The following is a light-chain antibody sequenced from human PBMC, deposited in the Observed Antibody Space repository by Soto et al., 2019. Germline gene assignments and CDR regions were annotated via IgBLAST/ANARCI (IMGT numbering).Light chain of an antibody. CDR1: SSDVGSYNL. V-gene: IGLV2-23*01. J-gene: IGLJ3*02. CDR2: EGS. CDR3: CSYAGSSIWV. Sequence: QSVLTQPASVSGSPGQSITVSCTGTSSDVGSYNLVSWYQQHPGKAPKLMIHEGSKRPSGVSNRFSGSKSGNTASLTISGLQAEDEAYYYCCSYAGSSIWVFGGGTTLTVL.